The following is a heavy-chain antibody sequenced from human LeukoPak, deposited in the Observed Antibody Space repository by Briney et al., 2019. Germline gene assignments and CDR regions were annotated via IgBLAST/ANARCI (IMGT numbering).Heavy chain of an antibody. CDR2: ISADGETP. Sequence: RSGGSLRLSCAVSGFSVSSFGMSWVRQAPGKGLEWISAISADGETPYYADSVKGRFIISRDNSKNTLYLQLSSLRVEDTAVYYCAQGYSSGWYRYWGQGSLVSVSS. J-gene: IGHJ4*02. V-gene: IGHV3-23*01. D-gene: IGHD6-19*01. CDR3: AQGYSSGWYRY. CDR1: GFSVSSFG.